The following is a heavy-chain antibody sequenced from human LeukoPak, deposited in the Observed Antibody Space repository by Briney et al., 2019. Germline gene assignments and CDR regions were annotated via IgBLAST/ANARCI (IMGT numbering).Heavy chain of an antibody. Sequence: TLSLTCAVSVGSISSASYYWSWIRQPAGQRLEWIGRIYTSGSTNYNPSLKSRVTMSVDTSKNQFSLKLSSVTCAEKVVYYRAQDTFSGSYYYSDYWSQGTLDNVFS. D-gene: IGHD1-26*01. CDR2: IYTSGST. J-gene: IGHJ4*01. V-gene: IGHV4-61*02. CDR1: VGSISSASYY. CDR3: AQDTFSGSYYYSDY.